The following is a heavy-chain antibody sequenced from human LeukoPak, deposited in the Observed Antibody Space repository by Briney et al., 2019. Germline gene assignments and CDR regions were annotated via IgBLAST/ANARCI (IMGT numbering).Heavy chain of an antibody. CDR2: ISSSSSYI. Sequence: PGGSLRLSCAASGFTFSSYSMNWVRQAPGKGLEWVSSISSSSSYIYYADSVKGRFTISRDNAKNSLYLQMDSLRAEDTAVYYCARGLRYYYYGMDVWGQGTTVTVSS. V-gene: IGHV3-21*01. CDR3: ARGLRYYYYGMDV. D-gene: IGHD3-16*01. CDR1: GFTFSSYS. J-gene: IGHJ6*02.